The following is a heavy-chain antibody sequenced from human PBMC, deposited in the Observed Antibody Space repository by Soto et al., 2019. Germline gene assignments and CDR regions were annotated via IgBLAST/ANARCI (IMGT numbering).Heavy chain of an antibody. CDR1: GGSISSGGYS. D-gene: IGHD1-7*01. CDR3: ARGQLELKRVNWFDP. CDR2: IYHSGST. J-gene: IGHJ5*02. Sequence: QLQLQESGSGLVKPSQTLSLTCAVSGGSISSGGYSWSWIRQPPGKGLEWIGYIYHSGSTYYNPSLKSRVTISVDRSKNQFSLKLSSVTAADTAVYYCARGQLELKRVNWFDPWGQGTLVTVSS. V-gene: IGHV4-30-2*01.